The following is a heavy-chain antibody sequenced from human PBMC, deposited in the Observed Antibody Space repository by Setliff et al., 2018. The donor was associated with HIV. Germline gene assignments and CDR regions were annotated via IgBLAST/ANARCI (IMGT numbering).Heavy chain of an antibody. CDR3: ARLGSGWSDSYYYAMDV. Sequence: ASVKVSCKTSGYTFPTYGISWVRQAPGHGLEWMGWISPYNGHTKYAQTFQGRVTMTIDTSTNSAYMELRSQRSDDTAVYFCARLGSGWSDSYYYAMDVWGQGTTVTVSS. V-gene: IGHV1-18*01. CDR2: ISPYNGHT. J-gene: IGHJ6*02. D-gene: IGHD6-19*01. CDR1: GYTFPTYG.